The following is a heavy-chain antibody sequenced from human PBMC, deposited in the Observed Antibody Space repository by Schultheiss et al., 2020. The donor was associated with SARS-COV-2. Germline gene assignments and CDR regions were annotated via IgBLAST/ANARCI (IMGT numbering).Heavy chain of an antibody. D-gene: IGHD1-26*01. CDR1: GGSISSGGYY. CDR3: ARMTSGSYFGFDY. Sequence: QTLSLTCTVSGGSISSGGYYWSWIRQHPGKGLEWLALIDWDDDKYYSTSLKTRLTISKDTSKNQVVLTMTNMDPVDTATYYCARMTSGSYFGFDYWGQGTLVTVSS. V-gene: IGHV2-70*01. J-gene: IGHJ4*02. CDR2: IDWDDDK.